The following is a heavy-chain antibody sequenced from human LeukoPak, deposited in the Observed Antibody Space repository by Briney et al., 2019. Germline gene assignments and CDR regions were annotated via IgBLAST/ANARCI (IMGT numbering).Heavy chain of an antibody. CDR2: IYSSGST. CDR3: ARDHCSGGSCYPGWFDP. V-gene: IGHV4-59*01. D-gene: IGHD2-15*01. Sequence: SETLSLTCTVSGGSISSYYWNWIGLPPGKGLEWIGYIYSSGSTIYNPSLKSRVTISIDTSRNQFSLRLSSVTAADTAVYYCARDHCSGGSCYPGWFDPWGQGTLVTVSS. CDR1: GGSISSYY. J-gene: IGHJ5*02.